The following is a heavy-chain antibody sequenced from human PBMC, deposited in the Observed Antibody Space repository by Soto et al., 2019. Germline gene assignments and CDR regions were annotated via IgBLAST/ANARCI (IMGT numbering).Heavy chain of an antibody. CDR1: GFSFDDYT. V-gene: IGHV3-43*01. CDR3: TEGTIAVAGPSDY. Sequence: GGSLRLSCAASGFSFDDYTMHWVRQAPGRGLEWVSLISHDSDTTYHADSVKGRFTISRDNSKNSVYLQMNSLRTEDTALYYCTEGTIAVAGPSDYWGQGTLVAVSS. J-gene: IGHJ4*02. CDR2: ISHDSDTT. D-gene: IGHD6-19*01.